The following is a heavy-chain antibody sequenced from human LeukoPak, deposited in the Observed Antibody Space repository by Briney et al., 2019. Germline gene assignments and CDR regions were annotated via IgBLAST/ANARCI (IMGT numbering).Heavy chain of an antibody. J-gene: IGHJ6*03. CDR2: ISWNSGSI. V-gene: IGHV3-9*01. CDR1: GFTFDDCA. D-gene: IGHD6-19*01. CDR3: AKDTTYSSGWYDLGYYYYYMDV. Sequence: GGSLRLSCAASGFTFDDCAMHWVRQAPGKGLEWVSGISWNSGSIGYADSVKGRFTISRDNAKNSLYLQMNSLRAEDTALYYCAKDTTYSSGWYDLGYYYYYMDVWGKGTTVTVSS.